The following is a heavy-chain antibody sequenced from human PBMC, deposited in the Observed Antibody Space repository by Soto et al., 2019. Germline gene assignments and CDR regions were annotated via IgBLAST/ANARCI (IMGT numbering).Heavy chain of an antibody. CDR3: ARAQNLEMATP. CDR2: INAGNGNT. V-gene: IGHV1-3*01. Sequence: QVQLVQSGAEVKKPGASVKVSCKASGYTFTSYAMLWVRQAPGQRLEWMGWINAGNGNTKYSQKFQGRVTITRDTPASTAYMALSSLRSADTAVYYCARAQNLEMATPWGQGTLVTVSS. J-gene: IGHJ4*02. D-gene: IGHD5-12*01. CDR1: GYTFTSYA.